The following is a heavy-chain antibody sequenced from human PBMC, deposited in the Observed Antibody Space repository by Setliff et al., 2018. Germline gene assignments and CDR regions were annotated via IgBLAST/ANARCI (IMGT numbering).Heavy chain of an antibody. D-gene: IGHD6-19*01. J-gene: IGHJ6*03. CDR3: ARAISCWYSAHYYYLDV. V-gene: IGHV4-61*09. Sequence: PSETLSLTCSVSGGSISSGSDYWTWIRQPAGKGLEWIGQIYTSGSTNYNPSLKSRVTISVDTSKDQFALKLSSVTAADAAVYYCARAISCWYSAHYYYLDVWGKGTTVTVSS. CDR2: IYTSGST. CDR1: GGSISSGSDY.